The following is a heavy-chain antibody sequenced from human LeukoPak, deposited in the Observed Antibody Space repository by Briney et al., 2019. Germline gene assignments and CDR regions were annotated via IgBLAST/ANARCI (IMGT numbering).Heavy chain of an antibody. J-gene: IGHJ4*02. V-gene: IGHV3-23*01. CDR3: ASHHYYDSSGLDDYFDY. D-gene: IGHD3-22*01. CDR2: ISGSGGST. CDR1: GFTFSSYA. Sequence: GGSLRLSCAASGFTFSSYAMCWVRQAPGKGLEWVSAISGSGGSTYYADSVKGRFTISRDNSKNTLYLQMNSLRAEDTAVYYCASHHYYDSSGLDDYFDYWGQGTLVTASS.